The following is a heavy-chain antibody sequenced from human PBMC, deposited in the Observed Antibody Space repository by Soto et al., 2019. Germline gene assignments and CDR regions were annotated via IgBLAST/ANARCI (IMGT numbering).Heavy chain of an antibody. CDR2: IYYSGST. Sequence: KTSETLSLTCTVSGGSISSGDYYWSWIRQPPGKGLEWIGYIYYSGSTYYNPSLKSRVTIPVDTSKNQFSLKLSSVTAADTAVYYCARGRGTMVRGVITRWFDPWGQGTLVTVSS. CDR3: ARGRGTMVRGVITRWFDP. V-gene: IGHV4-30-4*01. J-gene: IGHJ5*02. CDR1: GGSISSGDYY. D-gene: IGHD3-10*01.